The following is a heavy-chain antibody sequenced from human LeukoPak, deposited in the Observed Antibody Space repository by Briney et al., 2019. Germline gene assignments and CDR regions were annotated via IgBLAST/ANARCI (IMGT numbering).Heavy chain of an antibody. CDR3: ARTPYYYGSGSFGVGGWFDP. J-gene: IGHJ5*02. Sequence: ASVKVSCKASGYTFTGYYMHWVRHAPGQGLEWIGWINPNSGGTNYAQKFQGRVTMTRDTSISTAYMELSRLRSDDTAVYYCARTPYYYGSGSFGVGGWFDPWGQGTLVTVSS. CDR2: INPNSGGT. CDR1: GYTFTGYY. D-gene: IGHD3-10*01. V-gene: IGHV1-2*02.